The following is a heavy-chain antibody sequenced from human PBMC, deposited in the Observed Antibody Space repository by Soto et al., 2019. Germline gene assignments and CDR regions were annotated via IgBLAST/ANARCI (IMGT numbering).Heavy chain of an antibody. J-gene: IGHJ4*02. Sequence: QVQLVESGGGVVQPGRSLRLSCAASGFTFSNNAMHWVRQAPGKGLEWVAVISYDGSNKYYADSVKGRLTISRDNSKNTVYMQMNSLRAEDTAVYYCARGGVFDVWGSYRSPDYWGQGTLVTVSS. CDR1: GFTFSNNA. V-gene: IGHV3-30-3*01. CDR2: ISYDGSNK. D-gene: IGHD3-16*02. CDR3: ARGGVFDVWGSYRSPDY.